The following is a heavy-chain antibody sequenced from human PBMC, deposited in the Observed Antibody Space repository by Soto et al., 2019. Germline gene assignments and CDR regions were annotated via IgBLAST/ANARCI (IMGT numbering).Heavy chain of an antibody. D-gene: IGHD4-17*01. J-gene: IGHJ6*02. Sequence: PGGSLRLSCAASGFSFSSYAMHWVRQAPGKGLEWVAVIAYDGTNKYYADSVKGRFTISRDNSNTLYLQLNSVRGEDTAVYYCARERVEYGDHSFYGMDVWGQGTTVTVSS. CDR2: IAYDGTNK. CDR3: ARERVEYGDHSFYGMDV. V-gene: IGHV3-30*03. CDR1: GFSFSSYA.